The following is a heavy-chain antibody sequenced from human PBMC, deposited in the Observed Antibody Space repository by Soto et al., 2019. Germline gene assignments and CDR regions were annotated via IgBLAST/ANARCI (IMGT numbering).Heavy chain of an antibody. CDR3: AKDLHIGGYGGFDY. J-gene: IGHJ4*02. CDR2: ISGSAGRT. CDR1: GFTFSSYA. D-gene: IGHD5-12*01. Sequence: EVQLLESGGGLVHPGGSLRLSCAASGFTFSSYAMSWVRQAPGRGLEWVSLISGSAGRTYYADSVKGRFTISRDNSRNTLYLQKNRLRGEETAVYYCAKDLHIGGYGGFDYWGQGALVTVSS. V-gene: IGHV3-23*01.